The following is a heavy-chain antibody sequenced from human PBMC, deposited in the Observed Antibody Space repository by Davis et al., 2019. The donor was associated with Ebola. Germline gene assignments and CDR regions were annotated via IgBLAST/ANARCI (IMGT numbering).Heavy chain of an antibody. CDR3: AKDPYGGASRPYSYYYMDV. D-gene: IGHD2-21*01. CDR1: GLTFIQFR. CDR2: ITGLGDVT. Sequence: GESLKISCAASGLTFIQFRFHWVRQAPGKGLEWVSTITGLGDVTFYTDSVKGRFTISRDNSKNTVYLQMNSLRFEDTAVYFCAKDPYGGASRPYSYYYMDVWGKGTTVTVSS. J-gene: IGHJ6*03. V-gene: IGHV3-23*01.